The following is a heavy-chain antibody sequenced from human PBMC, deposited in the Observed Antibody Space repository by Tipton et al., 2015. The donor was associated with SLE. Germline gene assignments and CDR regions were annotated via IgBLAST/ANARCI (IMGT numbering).Heavy chain of an antibody. Sequence: SLTCTVSGGSISTYYWSWIRQPPGRGLEWIGFIYYGGTANNNPSLKSRVTISVDTSKNQFSLSLSSVTAADTAMYYCARDLLHGDPGPFEIWGQGTTVTVSS. V-gene: IGHV4-59*12. J-gene: IGHJ3*02. CDR3: ARDLLHGDPGPFEI. CDR2: IYYGGTA. CDR1: GGSISTYY. D-gene: IGHD7-27*01.